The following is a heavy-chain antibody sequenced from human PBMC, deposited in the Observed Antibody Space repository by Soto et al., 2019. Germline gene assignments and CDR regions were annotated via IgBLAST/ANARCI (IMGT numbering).Heavy chain of an antibody. CDR1: GYTFTSYG. D-gene: IGHD6-13*01. V-gene: IGHV1-18*01. CDR2: ISAYNGNT. Sequence: QVQLVQSGAEVKKPGASVKVSCKASGYTFTSYGISWVRQAPGQGLAWMGWISAYNGNTNYAQKLQGRVTLTTDTSTSTAYMELRSLRSDDTAVYYCARTKSSSWYGGYFDYWGQGTLVTVSS. CDR3: ARTKSSSWYGGYFDY. J-gene: IGHJ4*02.